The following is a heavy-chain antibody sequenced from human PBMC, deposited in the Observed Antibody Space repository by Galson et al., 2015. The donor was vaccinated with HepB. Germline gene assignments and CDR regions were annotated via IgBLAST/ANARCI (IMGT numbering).Heavy chain of an antibody. CDR2: ISGSAGST. D-gene: IGHD3-22*01. J-gene: IGHJ3*01. Sequence: SLRLSCAASGFSFSRYAMNWVRQAPGKGLEWVSVISGSAGSTYYADSVKGRFTISRDNSNDTLYLQMNSLRDEDTALYYCAKARNPDYYDSSGYYYFSPPDAFDVWGQGAMVTVSS. V-gene: IGHV3-23*01. CDR1: GFSFSRYA. CDR3: AKARNPDYYDSSGYYYFSPPDAFDV.